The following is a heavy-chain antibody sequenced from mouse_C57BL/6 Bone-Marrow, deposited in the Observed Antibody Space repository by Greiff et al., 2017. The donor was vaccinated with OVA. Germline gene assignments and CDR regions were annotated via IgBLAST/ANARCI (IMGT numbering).Heavy chain of an antibody. CDR3: TRKTARWFAY. CDR1: GYTFTDYE. V-gene: IGHV1-15*01. J-gene: IGHJ3*01. Sequence: VQLQQSGAELVRPGASVTLSCKASGYTFTDYEMHWVKQTPVHGLEWIGAIDPETGGTAYNQKFKGKAILTADKSSRTAYMELRSLTSEDSAVYYCTRKTARWFAYWGQGTLVTVSA. CDR2: IDPETGGT. D-gene: IGHD3-2*01.